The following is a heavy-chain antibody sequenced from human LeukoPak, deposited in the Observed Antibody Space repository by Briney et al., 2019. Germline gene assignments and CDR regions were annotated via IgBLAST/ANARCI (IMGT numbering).Heavy chain of an antibody. D-gene: IGHD3-22*01. V-gene: IGHV3-49*04. Sequence: GGSLRLSCTASGFTFGDYTMSWVRQAPGKGLEWVGFIRSKAYGGTTEYAASVQGRFTISRDDSKNIASLQMNSLNTEDTAVYFCTRDLPYYYDSSGPDYWGQGTLVTVSS. CDR2: IRSKAYGGTT. CDR3: TRDLPYYYDSSGPDY. CDR1: GFTFGDYT. J-gene: IGHJ4*02.